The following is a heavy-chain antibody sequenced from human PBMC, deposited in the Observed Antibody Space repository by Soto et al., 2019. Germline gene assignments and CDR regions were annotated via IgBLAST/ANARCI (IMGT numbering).Heavy chain of an antibody. CDR1: GYTFIRYG. Sequence: QVQLAQSANEVKKPGASVRVSCKAAGYTFIRYGIAWVRQAPGQGLEWMGWISPYNDYTVYAQKFQGRVSMTADTYTRTVYMNLRGLKSDDTAVYYCARGGYYDNSWGKLSHYGLDVW. J-gene: IGHJ6*01. D-gene: IGHD3-16*01. CDR2: ISPYNDYT. V-gene: IGHV1-18*01. CDR3: ARGGYYDNSWGKLSHYGLDV.